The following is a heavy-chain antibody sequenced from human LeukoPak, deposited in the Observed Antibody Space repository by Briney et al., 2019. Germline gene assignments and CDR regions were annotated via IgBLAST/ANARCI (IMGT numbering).Heavy chain of an antibody. Sequence: PSETLSLTCTVSGGSISSYYWSWIRQPPGKGLEWIGYIYYSGSTNYNPSLKSRVTISVDTSKNQFSLKLSSVTAADTAVYYCARVSRSSGYYYFDYWGQGTLVTVSS. J-gene: IGHJ4*02. V-gene: IGHV4-59*01. CDR2: IYYSGST. D-gene: IGHD3-22*01. CDR3: ARVSRSSGYYYFDY. CDR1: GGSISSYY.